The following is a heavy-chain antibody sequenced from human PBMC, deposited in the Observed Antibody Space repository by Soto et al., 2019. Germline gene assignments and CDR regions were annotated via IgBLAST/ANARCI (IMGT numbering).Heavy chain of an antibody. D-gene: IGHD5-18*01. CDR1: GFDFSNSW. V-gene: IGHV3-74*01. J-gene: IGHJ4*02. CDR3: TRDQRYSSSV. CDR2: VNSDGSIS. Sequence: EVQLVESGGGLVQPGGSPRLSCAASGFDFSNSWMHWVRQPPGKGLVWVSHVNSDGSISTYADSVRGRFTISRDNARNTVFLQMNSLRVEDTAIYYCTRDQRYSSSVWGQGTLVTVSS.